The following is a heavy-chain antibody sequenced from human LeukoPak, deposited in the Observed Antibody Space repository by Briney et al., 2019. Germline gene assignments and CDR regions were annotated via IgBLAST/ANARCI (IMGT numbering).Heavy chain of an antibody. CDR1: GFTFSSYA. Sequence: GGSLRLSCAASGFTFSSYAMSWVRQAPGKGLEWVSGISGSGDNTYYADSVKGRFTISRDNSKNTLFVQVNSLGTEDTAAYYCAKGSYYDSSGSFYFDYWGQGTLVTVSS. J-gene: IGHJ4*02. V-gene: IGHV3-23*01. D-gene: IGHD3-22*01. CDR3: AKGSYYDSSGSFYFDY. CDR2: ISGSGDNT.